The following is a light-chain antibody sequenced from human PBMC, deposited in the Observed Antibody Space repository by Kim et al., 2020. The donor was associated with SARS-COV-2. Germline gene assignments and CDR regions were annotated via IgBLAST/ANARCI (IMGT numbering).Light chain of an antibody. Sequence: GQSVTMSGAGTNNDFGVYNYVSWYQQHPGKAPKLMIFDVTTRPSGVPDRFSGSKSGKTASLTVSGLQAEDEADYYCCSYAGSSTVVFGGGTQLTVL. J-gene: IGLJ2*01. CDR2: DVT. V-gene: IGLV2-11*03. CDR1: NNDFGVYNY. CDR3: CSYAGSSTVV.